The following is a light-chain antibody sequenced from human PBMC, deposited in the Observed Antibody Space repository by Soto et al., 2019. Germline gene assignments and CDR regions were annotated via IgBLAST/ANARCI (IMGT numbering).Light chain of an antibody. CDR2: GAS. J-gene: IGKJ2*01. Sequence: EIVLTQSPGTLSLSPGERATLSCRASQSVSSSYLAWYQQKPGQAPRLLIYGASSRATGIPDRFSGSGSGTDFTLTISRLEPEDFAVYYCQQYGSSPRKTFVQGTKLEIK. V-gene: IGKV3-20*01. CDR1: QSVSSSY. CDR3: QQYGSSPRKT.